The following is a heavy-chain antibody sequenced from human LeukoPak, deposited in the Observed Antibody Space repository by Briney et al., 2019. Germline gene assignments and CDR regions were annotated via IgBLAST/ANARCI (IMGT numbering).Heavy chain of an antibody. Sequence: GGSLRLSCAASGFAFSVYAMNWVRQAPGRGLEWVSYISNSGETTYYADSVKGRFTISRDNTKNSLYLQMNSLRAEDTAVYYCTRSGDGAFDNWGQGTLVTVSS. V-gene: IGHV3-48*03. CDR2: ISNSGETT. CDR3: TRSGDGAFDN. J-gene: IGHJ4*02. D-gene: IGHD3-10*01. CDR1: GFAFSVYA.